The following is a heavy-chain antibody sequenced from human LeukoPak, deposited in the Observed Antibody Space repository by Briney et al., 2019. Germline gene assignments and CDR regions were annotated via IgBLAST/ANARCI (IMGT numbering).Heavy chain of an antibody. D-gene: IGHD2-15*01. CDR1: GYTFTSYG. V-gene: IGHV1-18*01. Sequence: ASVTVSCKASGYTFTSYGISWVRQAPGQGLELMGWISAYNGNTNDAQKLQGRVTMTTDTSTSTAYMELRSLRSDDTAVYYCAREYCSGGSCFDPWGQGTLVTVSS. CDR3: AREYCSGGSCFDP. CDR2: ISAYNGNT. J-gene: IGHJ5*02.